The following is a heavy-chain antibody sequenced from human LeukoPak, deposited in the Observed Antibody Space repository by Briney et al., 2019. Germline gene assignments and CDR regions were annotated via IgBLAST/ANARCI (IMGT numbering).Heavy chain of an antibody. CDR1: GGTFSSYA. CDR2: TIPILGIA. V-gene: IGHV1-69*04. D-gene: IGHD3-9*01. J-gene: IGHJ4*02. Sequence: ASVKVSCKASGGTFSSYAISWVRQAPGQGLEWMGRTIPILGIANYAQKFQGRVTITADKSTSTAYMELSSLRSEDTAVYYCASDPAYDISDYWGQGTLVTVSS. CDR3: ASDPAYDISDY.